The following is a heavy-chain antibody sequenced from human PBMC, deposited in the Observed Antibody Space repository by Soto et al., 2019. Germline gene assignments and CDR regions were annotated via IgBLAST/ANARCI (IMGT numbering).Heavy chain of an antibody. D-gene: IGHD4-17*01. CDR3: ARGPTPPVTTCWFNP. J-gene: IGHJ5*02. CDR2: INAGNSNT. Sequence: ASVKVSCKASGYTFSSYAMHWVRQAPGQRLEWMGWINAGNSNTKYSQKFQGRVTITRDTSASTAYMDLSSLRSEDSAVYYCARGPTPPVTTCWFNPWGQGTLVTVSS. CDR1: GYTFSSYA. V-gene: IGHV1-3*01.